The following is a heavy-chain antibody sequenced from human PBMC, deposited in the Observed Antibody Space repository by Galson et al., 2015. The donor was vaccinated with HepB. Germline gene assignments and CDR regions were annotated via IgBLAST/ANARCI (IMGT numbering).Heavy chain of an antibody. V-gene: IGHV3-30-3*01. D-gene: IGHD6-13*01. CDR1: GFTFSSYA. CDR2: ISYDGSNK. CDR3: ARKVSTRIDY. Sequence: SLRLSCAASGFTFSSYAMHWVRQAPGKGLEWVAVISYDGSNKYYADSVKGRFTISRDNSKNTLYLQMNSLRAEDTAVYYCARKVSTRIDYWGQGTLVTVSS. J-gene: IGHJ4*02.